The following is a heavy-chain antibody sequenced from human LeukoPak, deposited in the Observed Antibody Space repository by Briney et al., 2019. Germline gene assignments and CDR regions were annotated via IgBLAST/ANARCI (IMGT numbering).Heavy chain of an antibody. CDR2: ISYDGTIQ. Sequence: PGKSLRLSCAASQVTLGDFGVHWVRQAPGKGLEWVAVISYDGTIQYYGDSVRGRFTISRDNTNNTVYLQMNSLRAEDTAVYFCAKDSRNYDSWSGHWDYYYGMDVWGQGTTVAVSS. V-gene: IGHV3-30*18. CDR3: AKDSRNYDSWSGHWDYYYGMDV. D-gene: IGHD3-3*01. CDR1: QVTLGDFG. J-gene: IGHJ6*02.